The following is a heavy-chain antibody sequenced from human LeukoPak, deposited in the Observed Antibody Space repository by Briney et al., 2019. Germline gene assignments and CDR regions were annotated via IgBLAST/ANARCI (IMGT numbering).Heavy chain of an antibody. CDR2: IYYTGSA. CDR1: GGSIDGYY. J-gene: IGHJ5*02. CDR3: ARLRAVADWFDP. V-gene: IGHV4-59*08. Sequence: SETLSLTCTVSGGSIDGYYWSWIRQSPGKGLEWIGYIYYTGSAFYNPSLKSRVIISLDTSKNQLSLNLRSVTAADTAVYYCARLRAVADWFDPWGQGTLVTVSS. D-gene: IGHD6-19*01.